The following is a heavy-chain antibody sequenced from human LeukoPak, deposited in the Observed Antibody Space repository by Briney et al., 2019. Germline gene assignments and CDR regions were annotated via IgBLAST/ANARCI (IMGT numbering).Heavy chain of an antibody. D-gene: IGHD6-13*01. CDR2: ISGSGGRT. Sequence: PGGSLRLSCAASGFSFNSYAMSWVRQAPGKGLEWVSAISGSGGRTYYADSVKGRFTISRDNAKNSLYLQMNSLRAEDTAVYYCARERAAAGKDYWGQGTLVTVSS. J-gene: IGHJ4*02. CDR1: GFSFNSYA. CDR3: ARERAAAGKDY. V-gene: IGHV3-23*01.